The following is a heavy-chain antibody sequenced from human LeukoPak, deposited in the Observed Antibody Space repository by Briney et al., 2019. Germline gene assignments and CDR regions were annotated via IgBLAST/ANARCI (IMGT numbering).Heavy chain of an antibody. V-gene: IGHV3-11*01. CDR1: GFTFSDYY. CDR3: ARNGPPPLEYQLLYSDY. D-gene: IGHD2-2*02. Sequence: KAGGSLRLSCAASGFTFSDYYMSWIRQAPGKGLEWVSYISSSGSTIYYADSVKGRFTISRDNAKDSLYLQMNSLRAEDTAVYYCARNGPPPLEYQLLYSDYWGQGTLVTVSS. J-gene: IGHJ4*02. CDR2: ISSSGSTI.